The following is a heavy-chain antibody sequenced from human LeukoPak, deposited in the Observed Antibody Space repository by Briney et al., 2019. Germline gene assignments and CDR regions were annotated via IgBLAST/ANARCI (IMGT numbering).Heavy chain of an antibody. CDR3: AKDPSYYYDNSGYYSFDY. CDR2: ITTSGGDS. D-gene: IGHD3-22*01. Sequence: GGSLRLSCEASGFIFSSYAMNWVRQAPGKGLEWVSSITTSGGDSFYAYSVKGRITISRDNAKNSLYLQMNSLRAEDTAVYYCAKDPSYYYDNSGYYSFDYWGQGTLVTVSS. V-gene: IGHV3-21*04. J-gene: IGHJ4*02. CDR1: GFIFSSYA.